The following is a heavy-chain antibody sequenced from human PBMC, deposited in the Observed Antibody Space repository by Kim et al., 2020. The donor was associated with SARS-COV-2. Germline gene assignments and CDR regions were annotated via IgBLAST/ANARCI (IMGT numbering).Heavy chain of an antibody. J-gene: IGHJ6*02. Sequence: SETLSLTCTVSGGSISSYYWSWIRQPPGKGLEWIGYIYYSGSTNYNPSLKSRVTISVDTSKNQFSLKLSSVTAADTAVYYCAGHHFDWLPPGFDYYGMDVRGRGTTVTVPS. CDR1: GGSISSYY. V-gene: IGHV4-59*08. CDR2: IYYSGST. D-gene: IGHD3-9*01. CDR3: AGHHFDWLPPGFDYYGMDV.